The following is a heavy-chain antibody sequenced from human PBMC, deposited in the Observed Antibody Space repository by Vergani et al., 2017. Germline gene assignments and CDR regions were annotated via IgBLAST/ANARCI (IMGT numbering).Heavy chain of an antibody. V-gene: IGHV4-34*10. J-gene: IGHJ3*01. CDR1: GGSISGYY. Sequence: QVQLQESGPGLVKPSETLSLTCTISGGSISGYYWSWIRLAPGKGLEWIGEINHSGTINYNPTLKSPFNVSIDTSRDHFSLKLRSVSAADTAVYFCARRAERWETLLRDDFDVWGQGTFVTVSP. CDR2: INHSGTI. CDR3: ARRAERWETLLRDDFDV. D-gene: IGHD1-26*01.